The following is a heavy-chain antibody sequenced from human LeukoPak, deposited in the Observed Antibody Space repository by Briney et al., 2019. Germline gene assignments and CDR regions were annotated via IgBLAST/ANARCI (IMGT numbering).Heavy chain of an antibody. CDR2: IKGSGSFT. CDR1: GFTFSNYA. CDR3: ARDPNGDYIGAFDF. V-gene: IGHV3-23*01. D-gene: IGHD4-17*01. J-gene: IGHJ3*01. Sequence: GGSLRLSFAGSGFTFSNYALIWVRQAPGRGLEWVSAIKGSGSFTKYADSVTGRFTISRDNSKNMLYLQMSSLTADDTAIYYCARDPNGDYIGAFDFGGQGTMVTVSS.